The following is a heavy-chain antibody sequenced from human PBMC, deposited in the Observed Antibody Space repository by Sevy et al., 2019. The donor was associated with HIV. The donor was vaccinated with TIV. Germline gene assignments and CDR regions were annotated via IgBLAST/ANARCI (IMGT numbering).Heavy chain of an antibody. D-gene: IGHD2-21*01. V-gene: IGHV4-59*01. CDR3: ARSHLAFCGGDCFSPYYFDS. J-gene: IGHJ4*02. CDR1: GGSISSYY. CDR2: IYSSGST. Sequence: SETLSLTCSVSGGSISSYYWNWIRQPPGKGLERIGYIYSSGSTNYNPSLKSRVTISVDIPKNQFSLKLSSVTAADTAVYYCARSHLAFCGGDCFSPYYFDSWGQGTLVTVSS.